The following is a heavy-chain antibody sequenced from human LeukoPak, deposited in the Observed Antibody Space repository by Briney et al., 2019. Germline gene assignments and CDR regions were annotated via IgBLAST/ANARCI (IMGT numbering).Heavy chain of an antibody. CDR2: ISSSGSTI. D-gene: IGHD3-16*01. V-gene: IGHV3-11*01. J-gene: IGHJ4*02. CDR1: GFTFIHYH. CDR3: ARGAMITFGGVMTSLDY. Sequence: GWSLTLTFPSSGFTFIHYHMSWIRQAPGKGLEGVSYISSSGSTIYYPDSLKGRFTISRDNAKNSLYLQMNSLRAEDTAVYYCARGAMITFGGVMTSLDYWGQGTLVTVSS.